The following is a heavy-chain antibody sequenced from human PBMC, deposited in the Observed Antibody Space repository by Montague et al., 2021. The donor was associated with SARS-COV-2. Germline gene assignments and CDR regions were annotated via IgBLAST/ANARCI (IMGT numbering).Heavy chain of an antibody. CDR2: IYYSGST. D-gene: IGHD6-6*01. V-gene: IGHV4-39*01. CDR3: ARGVRQLGVRYYYYYIDV. CDR1: GGSISSSSNY. J-gene: IGHJ6*03. Sequence: SETLSLTCTVSGGSISSSSNYWGWIRQPPGKGLEWIGNIYYSGSTYYNPSLKSRVTISVDTSKNQFSLKLSSVTAADTAVYYCARGVRQLGVRYYYYYIDVWDKGTTVTVSS.